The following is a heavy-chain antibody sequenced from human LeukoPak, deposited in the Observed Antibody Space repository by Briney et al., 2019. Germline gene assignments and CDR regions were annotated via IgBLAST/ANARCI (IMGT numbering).Heavy chain of an antibody. CDR2: IYYSGST. D-gene: IGHD3-22*01. V-gene: IGHV4-39*07. CDR1: GGSISSSSYY. J-gene: IGHJ4*02. CDR3: ASGKYYYDSSGYYPFDY. Sequence: SETLSLTCTVSGGSISSSSYYWGWIRQPPGKGLEWIGSIYYSGSTYYNPSLKSRVTISVDTSKNQFSLKLSSVTAAGTAVYYCASGKYYYDSSGYYPFDYWGQGTLVTVSS.